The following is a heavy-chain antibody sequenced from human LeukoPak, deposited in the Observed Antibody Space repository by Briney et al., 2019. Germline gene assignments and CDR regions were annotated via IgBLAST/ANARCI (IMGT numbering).Heavy chain of an antibody. CDR1: GFTFSSYS. D-gene: IGHD3-3*02. V-gene: IGHV3-23*01. CDR3: ARGRGHSAGYFDL. J-gene: IGHJ2*01. CDR2: LSVCGGST. Sequence: GASVRLSCAASGFTFSSYSMSWFRQAPGKGLEWFSALSVCGGSTYYADSVKGRFTISGDTSKNTLYLQMNSLSAEDTAVYYCARGRGHSAGYFDLWGRGALVTVSS.